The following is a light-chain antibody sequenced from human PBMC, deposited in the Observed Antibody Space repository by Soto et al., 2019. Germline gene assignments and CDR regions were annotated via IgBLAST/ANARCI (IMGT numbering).Light chain of an antibody. CDR1: SSDVGGYNY. CDR2: DVN. Sequence: QHALIQPASVPESPGQWLAIACAATSSDVGGYNYVTWHQQPPGKATKVMIYDVNNRPSGVSDRFSGSKSGNTASLTISGLQVEDEADYYCSSYTSSTTYVFGTGT. V-gene: IGLV2-14*01. CDR3: SSYTSSTTYV. J-gene: IGLJ1*01.